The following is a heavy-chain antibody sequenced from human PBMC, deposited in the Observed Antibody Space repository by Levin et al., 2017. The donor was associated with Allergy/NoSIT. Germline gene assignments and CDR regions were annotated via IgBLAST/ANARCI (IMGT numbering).Heavy chain of an antibody. J-gene: IGHJ3*02. D-gene: IGHD3-16*01. CDR1: GFTFSSYS. CDR3: ARLTPKGEGAFDI. CDR2: ISSSSSYI. V-gene: IGHV3-21*01. Sequence: PGGSLRLSCAASGFTFSSYSMNWVRQAPGKGLEWVSSISSSSSYIYYADSVKGRFTISRDNAKNSLYLQMNSLRAEDTAVYYCARLTPKGEGAFDIWGQGTMVTVSS.